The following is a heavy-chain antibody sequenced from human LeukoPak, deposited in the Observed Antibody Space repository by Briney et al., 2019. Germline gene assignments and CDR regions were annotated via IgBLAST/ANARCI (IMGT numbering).Heavy chain of an antibody. CDR3: ARVEEGYGSGRRENYYYYYMDV. J-gene: IGHJ6*03. CDR1: GGSISSSSYY. V-gene: IGHV4-39*07. D-gene: IGHD3-10*01. Sequence: SETLSLTCAVSGGSISSSSYYWGWIRQPPGKGLEWIGSIYYSGSTYYNPSLKSRVTISVDTSKNQFSLKLSSVTAADTAVYYCARVEEGYGSGRRENYYYYYMDVWGKGTTVTISS. CDR2: IYYSGST.